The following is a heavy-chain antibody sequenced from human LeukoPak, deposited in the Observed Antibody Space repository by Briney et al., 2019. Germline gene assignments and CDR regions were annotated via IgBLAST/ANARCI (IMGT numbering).Heavy chain of an antibody. CDR2: IYYSGNT. D-gene: IGHD4-17*01. J-gene: IGHJ3*02. V-gene: IGHV4-30-4*07. CDR1: GGSISSGVYS. Sequence: SETLSLTCAVSGGSISSGVYSWSWIRQPPGKGLEWIGYIYYSGNTYYYPSLRSRVSISVDTSKNQLSLKLNSVSAADTAVYFCARGDYGDCHDAFDTWGQGTMVTVSS. CDR3: ARGDYGDCHDAFDT.